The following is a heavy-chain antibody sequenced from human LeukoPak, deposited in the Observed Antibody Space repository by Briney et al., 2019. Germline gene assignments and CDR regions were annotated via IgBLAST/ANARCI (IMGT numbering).Heavy chain of an antibody. V-gene: IGHV3-23*01. CDR3: TKGSTSGKSPCFD. CDR1: GFTFSSYA. CDR2: ITGRGDST. J-gene: IGHJ4*02. Sequence: PGGSLRLSCAASGFTFSSYAMIWVRQAPGKGLEWVTAITGRGDSTYYADSVKGRFSISRDNSKNTLYLQMSSLRAEDTAIYYCTKGSTSGKSPCFDWGQGTLVTVSS. D-gene: IGHD1-26*01.